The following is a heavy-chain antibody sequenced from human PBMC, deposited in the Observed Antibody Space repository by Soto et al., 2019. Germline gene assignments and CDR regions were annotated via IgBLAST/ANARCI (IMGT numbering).Heavy chain of an antibody. CDR1: GFIVSSNQ. D-gene: IGHD3-3*01. CDR3: VRGPSDHKLRLVEWPYGDY. CDR2: IYSGHTT. J-gene: IGHJ4*02. V-gene: IGHV3-53*01. Sequence: GSLRLSCVASGFIVSSNQMSWVRQAPGKGLEWVSVIYSGHTTYYADSVEGRFTISRDDSKNTLYLQMNSLRVEDTAVYYCVRGPSDHKLRLVEWPYGDYWGQGALVTVSS.